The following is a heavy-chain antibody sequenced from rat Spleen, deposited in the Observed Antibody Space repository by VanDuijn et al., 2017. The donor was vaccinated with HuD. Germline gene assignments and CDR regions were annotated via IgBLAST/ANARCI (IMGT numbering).Heavy chain of an antibody. D-gene: IGHD1-11*01. J-gene: IGHJ1*01. V-gene: IGHV5-29*01. Sequence: EVQLVESGGGLVQPGRSLKLSCAASGFTFSNYGMAWVRQAPTKGLEWVATISYDGSSTYYRDSVKGRFTISRDNAKSTLYLQMDSLRSEDTATYYCARHGGFDYWGPGTMVTVSS. CDR3: ARHGGFDY. CDR1: GFTFSNYG. CDR2: ISYDGSST.